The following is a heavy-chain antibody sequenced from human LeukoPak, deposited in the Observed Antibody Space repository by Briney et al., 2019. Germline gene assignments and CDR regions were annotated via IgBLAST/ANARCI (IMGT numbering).Heavy chain of an antibody. V-gene: IGHV3-66*02. D-gene: IGHD6-13*01. CDR1: GFTVSSNY. CDR2: IYSGGST. Sequence: GGSLRLSCAASGFTVSSNYMSWVRQAPGKGLEWVSVIYSGGSTYYADSVKGRFTISRDNSKNTLYLQMNSLRAEDTAVYYCATAARCYYYMDVWGKGTTVTVSS. J-gene: IGHJ6*03. CDR3: ATAARCYYYMDV.